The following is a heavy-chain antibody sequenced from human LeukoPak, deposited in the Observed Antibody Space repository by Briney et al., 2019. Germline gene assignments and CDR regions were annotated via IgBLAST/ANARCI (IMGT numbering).Heavy chain of an antibody. J-gene: IGHJ6*03. Sequence: GESLKISCKGSGYSFTSYWIGRVRQMPGKGLEWMGIIYPGDSDTRYSPSLQGQVTISADKSISTAYLQWSSLKASDTAMYYCARLDWDYYYYMDVWGKGTTVTVSS. CDR1: GYSFTSYW. CDR3: ARLDWDYYYYMDV. V-gene: IGHV5-51*01. D-gene: IGHD3-9*01. CDR2: IYPGDSDT.